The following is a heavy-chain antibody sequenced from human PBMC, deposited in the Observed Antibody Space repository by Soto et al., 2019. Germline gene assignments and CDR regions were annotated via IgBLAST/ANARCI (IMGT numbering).Heavy chain of an antibody. CDR3: ARESDAYHYYGMDV. CDR1: GGSISSYY. CDR2: IYYSGST. J-gene: IGHJ6*02. Sequence: SETLSLTCTVSGGSISSYYWSWIRQPPGKGLEWIGYIYYSGSTNYNPSLKSRVTISVDTSKNQFSLKLSSVTAADTAVYYCARESDAYHYYGMDVWGQGTTVTAP. D-gene: IGHD2-21*01. V-gene: IGHV4-59*01.